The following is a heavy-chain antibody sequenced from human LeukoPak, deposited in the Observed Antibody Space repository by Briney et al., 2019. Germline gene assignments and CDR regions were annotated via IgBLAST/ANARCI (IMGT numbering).Heavy chain of an antibody. V-gene: IGHV3-49*04. Sequence: GGSLRLSCTASGFTFGDYAMSWVRQAPGKGLEWVGFIRSKAYGGTTEYAASVKGRFTISRDDSKSIAYLQMNSLKTEDTAVYYCTRVSWFGELFDYWGQGTLVTVSS. CDR2: IRSKAYGGTT. CDR1: GFTFGDYA. CDR3: TRVSWFGELFDY. J-gene: IGHJ4*02. D-gene: IGHD3-10*01.